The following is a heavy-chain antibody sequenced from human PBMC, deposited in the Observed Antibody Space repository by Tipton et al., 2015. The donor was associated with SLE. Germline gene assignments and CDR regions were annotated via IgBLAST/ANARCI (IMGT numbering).Heavy chain of an antibody. CDR1: GGSFSGYS. V-gene: IGHV4-34*01. D-gene: IGHD2-15*01. J-gene: IGHJ6*03. CDR3: VKSVVVVSPRDYYYYMDV. CDR2: IDHFGNT. Sequence: TLSLTCAVYGGSFSGYSWSWIRQPPGKGLEWIGEIDHFGNTNYNPSLKSRVTVSVDTSKSQFSLRLSSVTAADTGVYYCVKSVVVVSPRDYYYYMDVWGKGTTVTVSS.